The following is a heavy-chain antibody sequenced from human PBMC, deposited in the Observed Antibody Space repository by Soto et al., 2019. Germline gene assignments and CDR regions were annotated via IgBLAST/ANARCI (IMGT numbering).Heavy chain of an antibody. Sequence: QLKLQESGSRLVKSSQTLTLTCGVSGDAISTGGYSWDWIRQPPGKALEWLGPTYHSGNPYYNPSLKSRTTLSVYRSKTHFSLKVSSVTAADTAVYYCVIDTYGDYVGYFTTGGLGKLVT. D-gene: IGHD4-17*01. CDR1: GDAISTGGYS. V-gene: IGHV4-30-2*01. CDR2: TYHSGNP. J-gene: IGHJ4*02. CDR3: VIDTYGDYVGYFTT.